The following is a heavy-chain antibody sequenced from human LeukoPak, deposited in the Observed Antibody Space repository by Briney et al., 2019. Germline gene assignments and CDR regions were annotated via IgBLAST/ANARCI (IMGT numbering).Heavy chain of an antibody. V-gene: IGHV3-11*01. D-gene: IGHD1-14*01. CDR2: ISSSGSTI. Sequence: GSLRLSCAASGFTFSDYYMSWIRQAPGKGLEWVSYISSSGSTIYYADSVNGRFTISRDNAKNSLYRQMNSLRAEDTAVYYWARDQKNRLYYDYGMDVWGRGTTVSASS. CDR3: ARDQKNRLYYDYGMDV. CDR1: GFTFSDYY. J-gene: IGHJ6*02.